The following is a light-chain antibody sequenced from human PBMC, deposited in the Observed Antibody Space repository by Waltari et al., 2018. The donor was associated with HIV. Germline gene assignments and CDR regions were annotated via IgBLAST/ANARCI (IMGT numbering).Light chain of an antibody. J-gene: IGKJ2*01. CDR3: QQSYSIPYT. V-gene: IGKV1-39*01. CDR1: QTVNRY. Sequence: DIQMTQSSSSLCASVGDRVTITCRASQTVNRYLNWYQQKPGKTPNHLIYGASTLESGVPSRFTGSGSATDYTLTISSLQPEDSATYYCQQSYSIPYTFGQGTKLEIK. CDR2: GAS.